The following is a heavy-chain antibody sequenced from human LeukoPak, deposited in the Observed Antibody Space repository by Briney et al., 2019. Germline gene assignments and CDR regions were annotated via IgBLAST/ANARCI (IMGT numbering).Heavy chain of an antibody. V-gene: IGHV4-34*01. CDR3: ARGRRGYSH. J-gene: IGHJ4*02. D-gene: IGHD5-18*01. CDR1: GGSISSYY. CDR2: INHSGST. Sequence: PSETLSLTCTVSGGSISSYYWSWIRPPPGKGLEWIGEINHSGSTNYSPSLKSRVTISVDTSKNQFSLKLSSVTAADTAVYYCARGRRGYSHWGQGTLVTVSS.